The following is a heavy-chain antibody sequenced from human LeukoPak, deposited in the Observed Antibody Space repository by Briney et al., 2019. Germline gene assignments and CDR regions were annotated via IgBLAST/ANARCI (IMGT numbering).Heavy chain of an antibody. CDR2: FDPEDGET. D-gene: IGHD6-19*01. Sequence: GASVKDSCKVSGYTLTELSMHWVRQAPGKGLEWMGGFDPEDGETIYAQKFQGRVTMTEDTSTDTAYMELSSLRSEDTAVYYCATGLGWAGQGNWFDPWGQGTLVTVSS. CDR1: GYTLTELS. CDR3: ATGLGWAGQGNWFDP. V-gene: IGHV1-24*01. J-gene: IGHJ5*02.